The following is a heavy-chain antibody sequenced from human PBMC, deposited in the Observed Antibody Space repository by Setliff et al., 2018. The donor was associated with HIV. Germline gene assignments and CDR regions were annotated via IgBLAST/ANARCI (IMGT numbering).Heavy chain of an antibody. CDR1: GASIRSHY. J-gene: IGHJ4*02. CDR2: IYNSGNT. V-gene: IGHV4-59*11. CDR3: TRDITAGFFLERASEY. D-gene: IGHD3-3*01. Sequence: SETLSLTCTVSGASIRSHYWSWIRQPPGKRLEWIGNIYNSGNTVSNPSLKSRVTISVDTSKNQFSLKLSSVTAADTAVYYCTRDITAGFFLERASEYWGQGTLVTVS.